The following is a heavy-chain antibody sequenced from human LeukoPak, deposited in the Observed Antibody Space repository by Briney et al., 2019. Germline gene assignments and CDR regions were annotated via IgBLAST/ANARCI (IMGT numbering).Heavy chain of an antibody. CDR1: GFTFSSHV. J-gene: IGHJ5*02. CDR2: IRYDGSNK. Sequence: SGGSLRLSCAASGFTFSSHVMHWVRQAPGKGLEWVAFIRYDGSNKYYADSVKGRFTISRDNSKNTLYLQMNSLRAEDTAVYYCARLVTASNWFDPWGQGTLVTVSS. V-gene: IGHV3-30*02. D-gene: IGHD2-21*02. CDR3: ARLVTASNWFDP.